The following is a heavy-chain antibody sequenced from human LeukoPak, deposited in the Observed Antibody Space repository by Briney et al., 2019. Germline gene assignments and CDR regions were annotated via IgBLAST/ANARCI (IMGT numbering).Heavy chain of an antibody. V-gene: IGHV4-34*01. Sequence: SETLSLTCAVYGGSFSGYYWSWIRQPPGKGLEWIGEINHSGSTNYNPSLKSRVTMSVDTSKNQFSLKLSSVTAADTAVYYCARDRRYYYGSGSYNWFDPWGQGTLVTVSS. CDR1: GGSFSGYY. CDR2: INHSGST. D-gene: IGHD3-10*01. CDR3: ARDRRYYYGSGSYNWFDP. J-gene: IGHJ5*02.